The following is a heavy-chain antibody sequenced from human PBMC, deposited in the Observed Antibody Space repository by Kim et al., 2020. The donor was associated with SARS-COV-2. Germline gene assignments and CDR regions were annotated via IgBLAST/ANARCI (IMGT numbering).Heavy chain of an antibody. J-gene: IGHJ4*02. CDR3: ASSVSGWYS. V-gene: IGHV3-21*01. CDR2: ISSSSSYI. D-gene: IGHD6-19*01. CDR1: GFTFSSYS. Sequence: GGLRLSCAASGFTFSSYSMNWVRQAPGKGLEWVSSISSSSSYIYYADSVKGRFTISRDNAKNSLYLQMNSLRAEDTAVYYCASSVSGWYSWGQGTLVTVSS.